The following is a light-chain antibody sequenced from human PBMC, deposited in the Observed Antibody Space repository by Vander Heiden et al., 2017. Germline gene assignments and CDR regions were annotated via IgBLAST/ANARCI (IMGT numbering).Light chain of an antibody. Sequence: QSALTQPLSASGSPGQSVTISCTGTSSDVGAYNYVSWYQQHPGKVPKLIIYAVTKRPSGVPDRFSGSKSGNTASLTVSGLQAEDEADYYCSSFAGSATYFFGTGTKVTVL. CDR2: AVT. CDR1: SSDVGAYNY. CDR3: SSFAGSATYF. V-gene: IGLV2-8*01. J-gene: IGLJ1*01.